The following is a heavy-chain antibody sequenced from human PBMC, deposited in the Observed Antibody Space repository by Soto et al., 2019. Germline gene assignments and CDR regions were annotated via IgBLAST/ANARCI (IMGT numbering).Heavy chain of an antibody. CDR3: TREYYYDSSGPYGDRAFDI. D-gene: IGHD3-22*01. CDR2: IRSKAYGGTT. Sequence: GGSLRLSCTASGFTFGDYAMSWVRQAPGKGLEWVGFIRSKAYGGTTEYAASVKGRFTISRDDSKSIAYLQMNSLKTEDTAVYYCTREYYYDSSGPYGDRAFDIWGQGTMVTVSS. J-gene: IGHJ3*02. V-gene: IGHV3-49*04. CDR1: GFTFGDYA.